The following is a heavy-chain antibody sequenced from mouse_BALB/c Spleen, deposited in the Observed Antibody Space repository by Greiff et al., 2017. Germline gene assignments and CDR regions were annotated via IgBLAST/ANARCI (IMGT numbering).Heavy chain of an antibody. CDR2: ISYSGST. Sequence: EVQGVESGPGLVKPSQSLSLTCTVTGYSITSDYAWNWIRQFPGNKLEWMGYISYSGSTSYNPSLKSRISITRDTSKNQFFLQLNSVTTEDTATYYCARKITTVVDAFAYWGQGTLVTVSA. D-gene: IGHD1-1*01. CDR1: GYSITSDYA. J-gene: IGHJ3*01. V-gene: IGHV3-2*02. CDR3: ARKITTVVDAFAY.